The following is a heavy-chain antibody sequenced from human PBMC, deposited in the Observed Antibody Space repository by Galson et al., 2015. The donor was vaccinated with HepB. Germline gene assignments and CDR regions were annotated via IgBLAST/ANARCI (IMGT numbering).Heavy chain of an antibody. CDR2: INPNSGGT. Sequence: SVKVSCKASGYTFTGYYMHWVRQAPGQGLEWMGRINPNSGGTNYAQKFQGRVTMTRDTSISTAYMELSRLRSDDTAVYYCARDGVGATFPGNDPDIWGQGTMVTVSS. V-gene: IGHV1-2*06. J-gene: IGHJ3*02. CDR3: ARDGVGATFPGNDPDI. D-gene: IGHD1-26*01. CDR1: GYTFTGYY.